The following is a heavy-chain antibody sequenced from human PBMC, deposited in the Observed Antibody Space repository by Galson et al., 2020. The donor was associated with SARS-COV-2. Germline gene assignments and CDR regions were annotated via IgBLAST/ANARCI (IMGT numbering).Heavy chain of an antibody. CDR1: SSYG. CDR3: AKDSSLDGYCSGGSCYFGSNAFDI. CDR2: IWYDGSNK. J-gene: IGHJ3*02. V-gene: IGHV3-33*06. Sequence: SSYGMHWVRQAPGKGLEGVAVIWYDGSNKYYADSVKGRFTISRDNSKNTLYLQMNSLRAEDTAVYYCAKDSSLDGYCSGGSCYFGSNAFDIWGQGTMVTVSS. D-gene: IGHD2-15*01.